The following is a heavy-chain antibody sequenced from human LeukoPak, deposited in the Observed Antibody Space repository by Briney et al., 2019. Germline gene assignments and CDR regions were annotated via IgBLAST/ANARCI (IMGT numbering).Heavy chain of an antibody. CDR3: AKDHNPGEYFQH. V-gene: IGHV1-24*01. CDR1: GYTLTELS. D-gene: IGHD1-1*01. CDR2: FDPENGET. J-gene: IGHJ1*01. Sequence: ASVKVSCKVSGYTLTELSMHWVRQAPGQGLEWMGGFDPENGETIYAQKFQGRVTMTEDTSTDTAYMELSSLRSEDTAVYYCAKDHNPGEYFQHWGQGTLVTVSS.